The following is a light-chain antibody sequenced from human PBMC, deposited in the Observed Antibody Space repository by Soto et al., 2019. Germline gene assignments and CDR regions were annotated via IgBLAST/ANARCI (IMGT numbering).Light chain of an antibody. CDR1: QSISSY. J-gene: IGKJ1*01. Sequence: DIQMTQYPSSLSASVGDRITITCRASQSISSYLNWYQHKPGKAPKLLIYDASSLESGVPSRFSGSGSGTEFTLTISSLQPDDFATYYCQQYNSYTWTFGQGTKVDIK. CDR2: DAS. CDR3: QQYNSYTWT. V-gene: IGKV1-5*01.